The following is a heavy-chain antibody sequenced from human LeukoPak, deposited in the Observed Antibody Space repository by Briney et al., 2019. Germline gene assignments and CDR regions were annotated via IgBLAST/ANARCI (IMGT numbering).Heavy chain of an antibody. Sequence: KPSEILSLTCTVSGGSISSYYRSWIRQPAGKGLEWIGRIYTSGSTNYNPSLKSRVTISVDKSKNQFSLKLSSVTAADTAVYYCARSRLITIFGVVTPTGDAFDIWGQGTMVTVSS. CDR3: ARSRLITIFGVVTPTGDAFDI. CDR1: GGSISSYY. CDR2: IYTSGST. J-gene: IGHJ3*02. V-gene: IGHV4-4*07. D-gene: IGHD3-3*01.